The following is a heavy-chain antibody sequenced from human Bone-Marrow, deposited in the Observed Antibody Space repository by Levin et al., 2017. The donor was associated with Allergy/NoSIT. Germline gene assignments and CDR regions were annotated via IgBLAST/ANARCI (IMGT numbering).Heavy chain of an antibody. CDR3: AISGYKYDDSFDV. J-gene: IGHJ3*01. Sequence: PGESLKISCEGAGYDFTRYWISWVRQMPGKGLEWVGLIYPGDSDTKFSPSFQGQVTISADKSKGTVYLQWSSLKASDSAMYYCAISGYKYDDSFDVWGQGTLVTVSS. D-gene: IGHD5-18*01. V-gene: IGHV5-51*01. CDR1: GYDFTRYW. CDR2: IYPGDSDT.